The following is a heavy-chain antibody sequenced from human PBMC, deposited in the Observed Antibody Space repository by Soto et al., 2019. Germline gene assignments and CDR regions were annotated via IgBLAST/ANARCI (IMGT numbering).Heavy chain of an antibody. J-gene: IGHJ4*02. CDR1: GFIFSNFG. Sequence: QVQLVESGGGVVQPGRSLRLSCAASGFIFSNFGMHWVRRAPGKGLEWVAVISGDGNDKYYPDSMKGRFTISRDNFNNTLYLQLNSLRPEETAVYHCVQGASTAHQPLDSWGQGVLVTVSS. V-gene: IGHV3-30*03. D-gene: IGHD2-2*01. CDR2: ISGDGNDK. CDR3: VQGASTAHQPLDS.